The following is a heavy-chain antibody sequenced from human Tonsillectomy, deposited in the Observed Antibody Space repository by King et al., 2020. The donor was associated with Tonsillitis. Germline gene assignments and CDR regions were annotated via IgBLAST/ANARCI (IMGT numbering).Heavy chain of an antibody. CDR3: TTQLLWFGESFRGADF. Sequence: VQLVESGGGLVKPGGSLRLSCAVSGFTFSNAWMSWVRQAPDKGLEWVGRIKSKIDGVTTDHAAPVKGRLNISRDDSKNTLYLQMNSLKTEDTAVYYFTTQLLWFGESFRGADFWGQGTLVTVSS. D-gene: IGHD3-10*01. J-gene: IGHJ4*02. V-gene: IGHV3-15*01. CDR2: IKSKIDGVTT. CDR1: GFTFSNAW.